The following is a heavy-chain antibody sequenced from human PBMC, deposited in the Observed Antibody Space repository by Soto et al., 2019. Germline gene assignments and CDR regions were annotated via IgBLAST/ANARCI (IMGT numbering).Heavy chain of an antibody. CDR1: GYSFTSYW. D-gene: IGHD1-26*01. V-gene: IGHV5-10-1*01. CDR2: LDPSDSYT. CDR3: ATDSGSYGGYYGMDV. J-gene: IGHJ6*02. Sequence: PGESLKISCKGSGYSFTSYWISWVRQMPGKGLEWMGRLDPSDSYTNYSPSFQGHLTISADKSISTAYLQWSSLKASDTAMYYCATDSGSYGGYYGMDVWGQGTTVTVSS.